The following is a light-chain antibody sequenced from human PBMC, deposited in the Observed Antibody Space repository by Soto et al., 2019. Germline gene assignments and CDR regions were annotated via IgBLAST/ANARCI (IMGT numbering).Light chain of an antibody. CDR3: QESDSSTSVV. V-gene: IGLV3-1*01. CDR1: KLGDKY. CDR2: QDS. Sequence: SYELTQPPSVSVSPGQTASITCSGDKLGDKYACWYQQKPGQSPVLVIYQDSKRPSVIPERFSGSNSGNTATLTISVTQAMDDADYYCQESDSSTSVVFGGGTKLTVL. J-gene: IGLJ2*01.